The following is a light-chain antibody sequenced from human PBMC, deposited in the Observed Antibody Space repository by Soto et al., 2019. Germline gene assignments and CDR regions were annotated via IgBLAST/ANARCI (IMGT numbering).Light chain of an antibody. CDR1: QSIGTN. Sequence: DIQMTQSASSLSAAIGDRVTLTCRASQSIGTNLNWYQQRPGKAPKLLIYAVSSLQSGVSSRFSGSGSGTDFTLSINSLQREDFATYYCQQTYSAPPLFGQGTRLEI. J-gene: IGKJ5*01. CDR3: QQTYSAPPL. V-gene: IGKV1-39*01. CDR2: AVS.